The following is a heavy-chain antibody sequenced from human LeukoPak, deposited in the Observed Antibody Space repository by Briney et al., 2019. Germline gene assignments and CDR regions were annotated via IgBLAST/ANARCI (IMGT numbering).Heavy chain of an antibody. CDR2: FDPEDGET. V-gene: IGHV1-24*01. J-gene: IGHJ4*02. CDR1: GYTLTELS. CDR3: ATARWNYDSSGYYY. Sequence: APVKVSCKVSGYTLTELSMHWVRQAPGKGLEWMGGFDPEDGETIYAQKFQGRVTMTEDTSTDTAYMELSSLRSEDTAVYYCATARWNYDSSGYYYWGQGTLVTVSS. D-gene: IGHD3-22*01.